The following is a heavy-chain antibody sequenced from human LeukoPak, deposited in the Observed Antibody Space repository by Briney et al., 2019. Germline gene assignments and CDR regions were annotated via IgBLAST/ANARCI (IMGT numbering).Heavy chain of an antibody. CDR3: ARDLWNFYDDSGYNRDFDS. D-gene: IGHD3-22*01. V-gene: IGHV1-18*01. CDR2: IGTYGGDT. Sequence: ASVKVSCKATSRISWVRQAPGQGLEWVGWIGTYGGDTYYAQKFQSRITVTTDTSTSTVYMELRNLRSDDTAVYYCARDLWNFYDDSGYNRDFDSWGQGTLVTVSS. J-gene: IGHJ5*01. CDR1: TSR.